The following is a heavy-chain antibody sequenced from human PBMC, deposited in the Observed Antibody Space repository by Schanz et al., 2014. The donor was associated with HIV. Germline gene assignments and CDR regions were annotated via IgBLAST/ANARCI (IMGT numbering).Heavy chain of an antibody. CDR1: GFTFDSYG. V-gene: IGHV3-30*18. J-gene: IGHJ4*02. Sequence: QVQLVESGGGVAQPGRSLRLSCAASGFTFDSYGMHWVRQAPGKGLEWVAVISYDGRNKKFANSVKGRFTISRDNSKNTLYLQMTTLRIDDTAVYYCAKPEYDSRGNSQSHFDYWGQGTLVTVSS. D-gene: IGHD3-22*01. CDR3: AKPEYDSRGNSQSHFDY. CDR2: ISYDGRNK.